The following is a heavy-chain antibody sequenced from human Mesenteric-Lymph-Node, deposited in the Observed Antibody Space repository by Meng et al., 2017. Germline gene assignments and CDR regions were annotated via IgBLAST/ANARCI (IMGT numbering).Heavy chain of an antibody. CDR2: INHSGST. D-gene: IGHD6-19*01. Sequence: GSLRLSCTVSGGSFSGYYWSWIRQPPGKGLEWIGEINHSGSTNYNPSLKSRVTISVDTSKNQFSLKLSSVTAADTAVYYCARGRGSGWYHRRPFDYWGQGTLVTVSS. J-gene: IGHJ4*02. CDR3: ARGRGSGWYHRRPFDY. CDR1: GGSFSGYY. V-gene: IGHV4-34*01.